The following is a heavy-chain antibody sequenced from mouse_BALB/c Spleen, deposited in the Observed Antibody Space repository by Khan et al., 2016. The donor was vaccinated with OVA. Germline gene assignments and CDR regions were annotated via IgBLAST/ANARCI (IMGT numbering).Heavy chain of an antibody. D-gene: IGHD1-1*01. Sequence: QVQLQQSGPELVRPGASVKRSCKASGYTFTSFWIHWVKQRPGQGLEWIGMIDPSKSETRLNQKFKDKATLNVDKSSNTAYMQLSRLTSEDSAVSYCARGGYGSPFAYWGRGTLVTVSA. CDR2: IDPSKSET. CDR1: GYTFTSFW. V-gene: IGHV1S127*01. J-gene: IGHJ3*01. CDR3: ARGGYGSPFAY.